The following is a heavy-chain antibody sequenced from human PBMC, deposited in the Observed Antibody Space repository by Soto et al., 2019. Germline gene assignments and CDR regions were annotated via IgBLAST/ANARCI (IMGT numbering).Heavy chain of an antibody. V-gene: IGHV2-70*01. Sequence: SGPTLVNPTQTLTLICTFSGFSLSTRGMSVSWIRQPPGKALEWLALIDWDDDTFYNTSLKTRLTISTDTSKNQVVLTMTNMDPVDTATYYCARGVIVATTAWFDPWGPGTLGTVSS. CDR2: IDWDDDT. D-gene: IGHD2-15*01. CDR3: ARGVIVATTAWFDP. J-gene: IGHJ5*02. CDR1: GFSLSTRGMS.